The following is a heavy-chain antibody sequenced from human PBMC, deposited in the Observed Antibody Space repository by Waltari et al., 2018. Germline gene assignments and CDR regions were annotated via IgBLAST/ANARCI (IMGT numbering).Heavy chain of an antibody. Sequence: QVPLQESGPGLVKPSETLSLTCSVSGYSLSSGYYWGWIRHPPGKGLEWIGSGYHSGSSYYNPSLKSRVTRSVDTSKNQFSLKLSSVTAADTAVYYCARVDYDFWSGYFDAFDIWGQGTMVTVSS. CDR2: GYHSGSS. J-gene: IGHJ3*02. D-gene: IGHD3-3*01. CDR1: GYSLSSGYY. CDR3: ARVDYDFWSGYFDAFDI. V-gene: IGHV4-38-2*02.